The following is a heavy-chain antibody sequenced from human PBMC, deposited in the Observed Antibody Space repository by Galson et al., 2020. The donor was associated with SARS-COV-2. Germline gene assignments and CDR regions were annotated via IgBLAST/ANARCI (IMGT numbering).Heavy chain of an antibody. D-gene: IGHD3-22*01. Sequence: ASETLSLTCAVSGGSISSSNWWSWVRQPPGKGLEWTGEIYHSGSTNYNPSLKRRVTISADKSKNQFSLKLSSVTAADTAVYYCARVDYDSFQHWGQGTLVTVSS. CDR2: IYHSGST. J-gene: IGHJ1*01. CDR1: GGSISSSNW. V-gene: IGHV4-4*02. CDR3: ARVDYDSFQH.